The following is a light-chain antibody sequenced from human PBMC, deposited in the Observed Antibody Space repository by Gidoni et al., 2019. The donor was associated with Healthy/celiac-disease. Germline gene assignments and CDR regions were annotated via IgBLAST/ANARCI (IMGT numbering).Light chain of an antibody. V-gene: IGKV1-5*01. CDR1: QSIIIW. CDR3: QQLTT. CDR2: DAS. J-gene: IGKJ1*01. Sequence: DIQINQSPSTLSASVGDRVTITCRASQSIIIWLAWYQQKPGKDPKLLIYDASSLESGVPSRFSGSGSGTEFSLTISSLQPDDFATYYCQQLTTFGQGTKVEIK.